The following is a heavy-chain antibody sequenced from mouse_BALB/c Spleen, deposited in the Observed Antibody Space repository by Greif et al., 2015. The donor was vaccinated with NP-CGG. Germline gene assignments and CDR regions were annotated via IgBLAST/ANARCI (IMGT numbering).Heavy chain of an antibody. D-gene: IGHD2-4*01. CDR1: GYTFTSYW. J-gene: IGHJ3*01. CDR2: INPSTGYT. Sequence: VQLVESGAELAEPGASVKMSCKASGYTFTSYWMHWVKQRPGQGLEWIGYINPSTGYTEYNQKFKDKATLTADKSSSTAYMQLSSLTSEDSAVYYCARLSTMITSWFAYWGQGTLVTVSA. CDR3: ARLSTMITSWFAY. V-gene: IGHV1-7*01.